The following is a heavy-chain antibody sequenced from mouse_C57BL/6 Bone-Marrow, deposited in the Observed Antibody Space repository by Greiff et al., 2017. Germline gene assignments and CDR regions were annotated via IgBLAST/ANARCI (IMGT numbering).Heavy chain of an antibody. V-gene: IGHV1-53*01. CDR1: GYTFTSYW. CDR2: INPSNGGT. D-gene: IGHD1-1*01. Sequence: QVQLQQPGTELVKPGASVKLSCKASGYTFTSYWLHWVKQRPGQGLEWIGNINPSNGGTNYNEKFKSKATLTVDKSSRTAYMQLSSLTSEDSAVYYCARGATVVPYFDYWGQGTTLTVSS. CDR3: ARGATVVPYFDY. J-gene: IGHJ2*01.